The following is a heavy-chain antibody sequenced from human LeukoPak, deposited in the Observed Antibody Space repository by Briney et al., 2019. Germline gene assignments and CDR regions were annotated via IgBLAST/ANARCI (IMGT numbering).Heavy chain of an antibody. V-gene: IGHV3-30*18. CDR2: ISSDGNAK. J-gene: IGHJ4*02. CDR3: AKEGCRGACSEDYFDN. CDR1: GFTFTSYS. D-gene: IGHD2-21*02. Sequence: PGRSLRLSCAASGFTFTSYSIHWVRQTPGKGLEWMTVISSDGNAKFYADSAKGRFTISRDNSKNTVYLQMNSLRAEDSAVYYCAKEGCRGACSEDYFDNWGQGTLVTVAS.